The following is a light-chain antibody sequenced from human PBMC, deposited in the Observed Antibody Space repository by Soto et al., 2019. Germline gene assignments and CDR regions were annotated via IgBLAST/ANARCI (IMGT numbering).Light chain of an antibody. CDR2: AAS. CDR3: QQSHSSTWP. CDR1: QSISSN. J-gene: IGKJ1*01. V-gene: IGKV1-39*01. Sequence: DIQMTQFTSSLSASVGDRVTITCRASQSISSNLNWYQQKPGKAPRLLIYAASSLQGGFSSRFSGSGSGTDFTLTISSLQPADFATYYCQQSHSSTWPVAQGTKV.